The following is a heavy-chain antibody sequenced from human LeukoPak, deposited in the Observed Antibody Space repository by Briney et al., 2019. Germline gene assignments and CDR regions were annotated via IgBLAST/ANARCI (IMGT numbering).Heavy chain of an antibody. CDR2: ISSSSSYI. J-gene: IGHJ4*02. D-gene: IGHD1-1*01. V-gene: IGHV3-21*01. CDR3: ARDGRGDWDFDY. Sequence: SISSSSSYIYYADSVKGRFTISRDNAKNSLYLQMNSLRAEDTAVYYCARDGRGDWDFDYWGQGTLVTVSS.